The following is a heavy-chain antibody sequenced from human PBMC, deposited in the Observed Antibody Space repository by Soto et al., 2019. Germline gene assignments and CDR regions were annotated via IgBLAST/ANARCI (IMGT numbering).Heavy chain of an antibody. D-gene: IGHD1-1*01. V-gene: IGHV1-69*06. J-gene: IGHJ6*02. CDR2: IIPIFGTA. Sequence: QVQLVQSGAEVKKPGSSVKVSCKASGGTFSSYAISWVRQAPGQGLEWMGGIIPIFGTANYAQKFQGRVTITADKATSTAYMELSRQRPEDKAVYYCARGQRATTVEYSTGMYVCGQGTTVTVSS. CDR3: ARGQRATTVEYSTGMYV. CDR1: GGTFSSYA.